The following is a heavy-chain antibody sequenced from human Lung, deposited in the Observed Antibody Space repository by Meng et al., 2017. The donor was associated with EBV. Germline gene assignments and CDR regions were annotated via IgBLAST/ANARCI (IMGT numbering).Heavy chain of an antibody. CDR3: SRDLAGSDDY. CDR2: INENGAIT. D-gene: IGHD1-14*01. CDR1: GFTFSRYW. Sequence: EWQLVESGGALLQPGGSLRLSCAASGFTFSRYWMHWVRQVPGKGLVWVSRINENGAITTYADSVEGRFTISRDNAKNTVYLQMNSLRAEDTAVYYCSRDLAGSDDYWGQGTLVTVSS. J-gene: IGHJ4*02. V-gene: IGHV3-74*01.